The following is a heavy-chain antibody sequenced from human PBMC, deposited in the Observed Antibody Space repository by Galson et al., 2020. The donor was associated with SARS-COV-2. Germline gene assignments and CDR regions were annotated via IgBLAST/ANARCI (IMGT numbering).Heavy chain of an antibody. CDR1: GGSFSNYY. CDR3: ARCHYYGSGKLNWFDP. D-gene: IGHD3-10*01. J-gene: IGHJ5*02. V-gene: IGHV4-34*01. Sequence: SETLSLTCAIYGGSFSNYYWSWIRQPPGKRLEWIGEIHHSGSANYNPSLKSRVTISVDTSKNEFSLKLTSVTAADTAVYYCARCHYYGSGKLNWFDPWGQGTLFTVSS. CDR2: IHHSGSA.